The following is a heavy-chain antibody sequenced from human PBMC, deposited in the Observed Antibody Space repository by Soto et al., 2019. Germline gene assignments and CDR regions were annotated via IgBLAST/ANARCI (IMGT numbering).Heavy chain of an antibody. V-gene: IGHV3-73*02. J-gene: IGHJ6*02. Sequence: EVQLVESGGNLVQPGGSLKLSCTASGFTFTDSAIHWVRQASGKGLEWVGRIRGRAGSYATAYAASVTGRFAISRDDSKSTAFLQMTSLKNEDTAVYYCTRLSGSYSDYSAMDVWGHGTTVTVSS. D-gene: IGHD1-26*01. CDR3: TRLSGSYSDYSAMDV. CDR1: GFTFTDSA. CDR2: IRGRAGSYAT.